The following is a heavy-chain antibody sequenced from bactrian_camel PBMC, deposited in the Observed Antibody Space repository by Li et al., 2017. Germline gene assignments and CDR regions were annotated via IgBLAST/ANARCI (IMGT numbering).Heavy chain of an antibody. CDR3: VAAPRYSTSCEEPLRTVWNY. CDR2: IDSGGYST. J-gene: IGHJ4*01. CDR1: GYTLPMN. V-gene: IGHV3S37*01. Sequence: VQLVESGGGSVQAGESLRLSCVASGYTLPMNVAWFRRLPGQEREGVGYIDSGGYSTVYADSVKGRFTIPMDANTLYLQMNSLTPEDSAIYYCVAAPRYSTSCEEPLRTVWNYWGQGTQVTVS. D-gene: IGHD7*01.